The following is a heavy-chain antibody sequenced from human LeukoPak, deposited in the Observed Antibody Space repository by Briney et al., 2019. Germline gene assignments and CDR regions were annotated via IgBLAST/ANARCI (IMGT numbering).Heavy chain of an antibody. CDR2: INPNSDGT. CDR1: GYTFTGYY. V-gene: IGHV1-2*02. Sequence: ASVKVSCKASGYTFTGYYMHWVRQAPGQGLEWMGWINPNSDGTNYAQKFQGRVTMTRDTSISTAYMELSRLRSDDTAVYYCARDWGSGWYAYYYMDVWGKGTTVTVSS. CDR3: ARDWGSGWYAYYYMDV. D-gene: IGHD6-19*01. J-gene: IGHJ6*03.